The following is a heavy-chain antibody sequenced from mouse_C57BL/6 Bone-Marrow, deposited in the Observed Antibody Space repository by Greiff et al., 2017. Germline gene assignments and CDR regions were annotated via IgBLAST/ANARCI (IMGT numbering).Heavy chain of an antibody. CDR2: INPSSGYT. CDR3: ARWGTTVVRYFDV. V-gene: IGHV1-7*01. D-gene: IGHD1-1*01. J-gene: IGHJ1*03. CDR1: GYTFTSYW. Sequence: VMLVESGAELAKPGASVKLSCKASGYTFTSYWMHWVKQRPGQGLEWIGYINPSSGYTKYNQKFKVKATLTADKSSSTAYMQLSSLTYEDSAVYYCARWGTTVVRYFDVWGTGTTVTVSS.